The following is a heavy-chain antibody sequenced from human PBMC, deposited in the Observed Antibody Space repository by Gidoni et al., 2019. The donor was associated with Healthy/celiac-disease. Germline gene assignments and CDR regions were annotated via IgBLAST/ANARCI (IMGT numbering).Heavy chain of an antibody. J-gene: IGHJ6*02. CDR1: GFTFDDYA. Sequence: EVQLVESGGGLVQPGRSLILSCAASGFTFDDYAMQWVRQAPGKGLEGVSGISWNSGSKGYADSVKGRFTISRDNAKNSLYLQMNSLRAEDTALYYCAKDITYCSGGSCRYYYGMDVWGQGTTVTVSS. V-gene: IGHV3-9*01. CDR3: AKDITYCSGGSCRYYYGMDV. D-gene: IGHD2-15*01. CDR2: ISWNSGSK.